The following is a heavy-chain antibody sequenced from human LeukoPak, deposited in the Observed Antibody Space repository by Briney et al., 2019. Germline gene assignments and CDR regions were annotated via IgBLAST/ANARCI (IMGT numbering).Heavy chain of an antibody. V-gene: IGHV1-18*01. CDR1: GYTFTSYG. D-gene: IGHD6-6*01. J-gene: IGHJ4*02. Sequence: ASVKLSCKASGYTFTSYGISWVRHGPGQGLEWMGWISADNGNKNYARKLQGRVTMTTDTSTSTAYMELRSLRSDDTAVYYCARGSGSAARLGDWGQGTLVTVSS. CDR2: ISADNGNK. CDR3: ARGSGSAARLGD.